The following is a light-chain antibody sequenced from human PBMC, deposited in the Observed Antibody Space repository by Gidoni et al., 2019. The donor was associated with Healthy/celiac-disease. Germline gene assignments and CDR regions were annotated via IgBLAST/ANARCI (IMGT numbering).Light chain of an antibody. J-gene: IGKJ1*01. CDR3: QQYGSAPRT. CDR1: QSVSSSY. CDR2: GAS. V-gene: IGKV3-20*01. Sequence: EIVLTQSPGTLSLSPGESATLSCRASQSVSSSYLAWYQQKPGQAPRLLSYGASSRATGIPDRFSGSGSGTDFTLTISRLEPEDCAVYYCQQYGSAPRTFGQGTKVEIK.